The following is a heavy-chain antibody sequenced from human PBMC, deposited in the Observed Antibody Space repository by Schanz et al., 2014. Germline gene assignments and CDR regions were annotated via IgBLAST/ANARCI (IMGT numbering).Heavy chain of an antibody. J-gene: IGHJ5*01. CDR3: AKTPREYCNYDSCPNWFDS. CDR2: ISASGGTT. CDR1: GFTFSAYA. V-gene: IGHV3-23*01. Sequence: EVQLLESGGGLVQPGGSLRLSCAASGFTFSAYAMTWVRQIPGKGLEWVSAISASGGTTYYADSVKGRFTISRDNSKNTLYLQMNSLRAEDTAVYYGAKTPREYCNYDSCPNWFDSWGQGTLXTASS. D-gene: IGHD2-15*01.